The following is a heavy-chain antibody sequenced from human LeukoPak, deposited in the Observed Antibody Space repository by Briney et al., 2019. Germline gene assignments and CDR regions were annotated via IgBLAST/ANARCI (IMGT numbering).Heavy chain of an antibody. CDR2: IYSGGST. CDR1: GFTVSSNY. J-gene: IGHJ4*02. V-gene: IGHV3-53*01. CDR3: ARDRYGDY. D-gene: IGHD1-14*01. Sequence: GGSLRLSCAASGFTVSSNYMSWVRQAPGQGLEWFSVIYSGGSTYYADSVKGRSTISRDNSKNTLYLQMNSLRAEDTAVYYCARDRYGDYWGQGTLVTVSS.